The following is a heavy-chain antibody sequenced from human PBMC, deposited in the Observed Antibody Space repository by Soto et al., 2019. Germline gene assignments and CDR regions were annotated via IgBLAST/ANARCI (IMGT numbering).Heavy chain of an antibody. CDR3: ATQEVGGTYVYTFDP. J-gene: IGHJ5*02. D-gene: IGHD1-26*01. Sequence: QLHLRESGPGLVKSSETLSLTCTVSGGSITSSSYYWGWIRQPPGKGLEWIGSSYYSGSTYYNPSLKSRVTISVDTCKNQFSLKLSSVTAADTAVYYCATQEVGGTYVYTFDPWGQGTLVTVSS. CDR1: GGSITSSSYY. V-gene: IGHV4-39*01. CDR2: SYYSGST.